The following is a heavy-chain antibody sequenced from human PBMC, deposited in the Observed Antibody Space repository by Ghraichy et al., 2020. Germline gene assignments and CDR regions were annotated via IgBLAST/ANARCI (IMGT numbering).Heavy chain of an antibody. CDR3: ARFGGYTYDTEYYFDY. V-gene: IGHV3-21*06. CDR2: ISSASSYI. D-gene: IGHD5-18*01. Sequence: GGSLRLSCVASGFAFDRYSLTWVRQAPGKGLEWISCISSASSYIFYADSVKGRFTISRDNAKNSLYLQMNSLGVEDTAEYFCARFGGYTYDTEYYFDYWGRGTLVTVSS. CDR1: GFAFDRYS. J-gene: IGHJ4*02.